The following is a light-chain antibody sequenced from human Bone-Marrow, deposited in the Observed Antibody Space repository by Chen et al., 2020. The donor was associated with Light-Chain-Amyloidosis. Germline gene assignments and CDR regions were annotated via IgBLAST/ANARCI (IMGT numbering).Light chain of an antibody. V-gene: IGLV3-21*02. Sequence: SYVLTQPSSVSVAPGQTATIACGGNNIGSTSVHWYQQTPGQAPLLVVYDDSDRPSGIPERWSGYNSGNTATRTISRVEAGDEADYYCQVWDRSSDRPVFGGGTKLTVL. CDR3: QVWDRSSDRPV. J-gene: IGLJ3*02. CDR1: NIGSTS. CDR2: DDS.